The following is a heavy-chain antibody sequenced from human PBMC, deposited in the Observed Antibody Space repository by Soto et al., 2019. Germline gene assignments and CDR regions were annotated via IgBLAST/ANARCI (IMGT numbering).Heavy chain of an antibody. J-gene: IGHJ5*02. CDR3: AKSFYLAADGTVWFDA. V-gene: IGHV3-23*01. CDR2: ISGSGGST. Sequence: GGSLRLSCAASGFTFSSYAMSWVRQSPGKGLEWVSAISGSGGSTYYADSVKGRFTISRDNSKNTLYLQMNSLRAEDTAVYYWAKSFYLAADGTVWFDAWGQGTLVTVSS. CDR1: GFTFSSYA. D-gene: IGHD6-13*01.